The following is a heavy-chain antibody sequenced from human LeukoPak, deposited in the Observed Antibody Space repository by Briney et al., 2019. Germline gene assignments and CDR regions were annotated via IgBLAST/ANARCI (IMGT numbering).Heavy chain of an antibody. CDR2: VSGSSYYI. J-gene: IGHJ4*02. Sequence: GGSLRLSCAASGFTFSSYNMNWVRQAPGKGLEWLSSVSGSSYYIYYADSLKGRFTISRDNAKNSVYLQMNSLRAEDTAVYYCTRDTFGGDDFWGQGTLVSVSS. CDR3: TRDTFGGDDF. D-gene: IGHD3-10*01. CDR1: GFTFSSYN. V-gene: IGHV3-21*01.